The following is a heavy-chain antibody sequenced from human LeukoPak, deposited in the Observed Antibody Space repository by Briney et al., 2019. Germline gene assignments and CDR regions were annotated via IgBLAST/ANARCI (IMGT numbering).Heavy chain of an antibody. CDR2: SNPSSGCT. D-gene: IGHD3-22*01. CDR3: ARAGVWDYSDSSGYHNAAFDI. Sequence: ASVNVSFKASGYTFTDYLIHWVRQAPCQGLHGMGWSNPSSGCTNYAQKFQGRVSVTRDTFISTAYMGLSRLRSDDTAVYCCARAGVWDYSDSSGYHNAAFDIWGQGTMVTVSS. V-gene: IGHV1-2*02. J-gene: IGHJ3*02. CDR1: GYTFTDYL.